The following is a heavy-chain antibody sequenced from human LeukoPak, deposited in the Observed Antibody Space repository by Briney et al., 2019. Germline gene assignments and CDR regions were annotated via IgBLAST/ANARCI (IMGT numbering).Heavy chain of an antibody. CDR3: ASTEGVEFRGYPFDI. D-gene: IGHD3-22*01. V-gene: IGHV4-59*06. J-gene: IGHJ3*02. Sequence: SETLSLTCTVSGGSISSYYWSWIRQPPGKGLEWIGYIYYSGSTYYNPSLKSRVTISVDTSKNQFSLKLSSVTAADTAVYYCASTEGVEFRGYPFDIWGQGTMVTVSS. CDR1: GGSISSYY. CDR2: IYYSGST.